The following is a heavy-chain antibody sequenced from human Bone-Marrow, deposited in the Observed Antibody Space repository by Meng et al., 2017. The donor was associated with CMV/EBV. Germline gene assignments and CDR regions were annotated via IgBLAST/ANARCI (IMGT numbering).Heavy chain of an antibody. CDR2: IRYDGNIK. CDR1: GFTFSSYG. D-gene: IGHD2-21*01. J-gene: IGHJ4*02. Sequence: GGSLRLSCAGSGFTFSSYGMHWVRQAPGKGLEWVAFIRYDGNIKYYADSVKGRFTLSRDNSKTTLYLQMNSLRPEDTAIYYCAKIAGDCGGDCYNDFWGQGTLVTVSS. V-gene: IGHV3-30*02. CDR3: AKIAGDCGGDCYNDF.